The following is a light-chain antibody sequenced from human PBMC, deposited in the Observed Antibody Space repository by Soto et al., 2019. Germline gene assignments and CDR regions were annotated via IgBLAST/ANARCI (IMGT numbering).Light chain of an antibody. CDR1: QGIRSD. Sequence: AIQLTQSPSSLSASVGDRVTITCRASQGIRSDLGWYQQRPGKAPKLLIYAASSLQSGVPSRFSGSRSGADFTLTISSLQPEDFATYYCQQFNSYSPGAFGQGTKVEIK. CDR2: AAS. J-gene: IGKJ1*01. CDR3: QQFNSYSPGA. V-gene: IGKV1-6*01.